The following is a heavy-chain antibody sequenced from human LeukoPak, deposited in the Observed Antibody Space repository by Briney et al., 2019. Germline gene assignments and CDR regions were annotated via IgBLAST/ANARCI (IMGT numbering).Heavy chain of an antibody. V-gene: IGHV3-30*02. Sequence: GGSLRLSCAASGFTFSSYGMHWVRQAPGKRMEWVAFIRYDGSNKYYADSVKGRFTISRDNSKKTLYLQMNSLRAEDTAVYYCAKEAVSVYGSGSSDYWGQGTLVTVSS. CDR3: AKEAVSVYGSGSSDY. CDR2: IRYDGSNK. D-gene: IGHD3-10*01. CDR1: GFTFSSYG. J-gene: IGHJ4*02.